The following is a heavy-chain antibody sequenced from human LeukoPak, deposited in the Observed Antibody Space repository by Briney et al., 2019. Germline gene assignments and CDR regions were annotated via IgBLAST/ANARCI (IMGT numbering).Heavy chain of an antibody. CDR1: GGSISSYY. Sequence: SETLSLTCTVSGGSISSYYWSWIRQPPGKGLEWIGCIYYSGSTNYNPSLKSRVTISVDTSKNQFSLKLSSVTAADTAVYYCARVSTVVPGAFDIWGQGTMVTVSS. J-gene: IGHJ3*02. V-gene: IGHV4-59*01. CDR3: ARVSTVVPGAFDI. CDR2: IYYSGST. D-gene: IGHD4-23*01.